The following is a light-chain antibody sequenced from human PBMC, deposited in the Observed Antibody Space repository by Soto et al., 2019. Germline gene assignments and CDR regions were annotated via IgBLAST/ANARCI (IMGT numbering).Light chain of an antibody. CDR3: CSYAGSSTLV. Sequence: QSALTQPASVSGSPGQSISISCTGSSSDVGAYNYVAWYQQKPGKAPKLLIYEGSQRPSGVSNRFSGSKSGNTASLTISGLQAEDEADYYCCSYAGSSTLVFGGGTKLTVL. CDR1: SSDVGAYNY. V-gene: IGLV2-23*01. CDR2: EGS. J-gene: IGLJ2*01.